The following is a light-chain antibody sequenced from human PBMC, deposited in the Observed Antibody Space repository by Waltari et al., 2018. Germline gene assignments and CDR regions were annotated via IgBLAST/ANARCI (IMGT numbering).Light chain of an antibody. CDR3: QAWDNSTVV. V-gene: IGLV3-1*01. CDR1: KLGDKY. Sequence: SYELAQPPSVSVSPGQTATITCSGDKLGDKYACWYQQKPGQAPVVVSYQHSKRPSGIPERFAGANSGNTATLTISGTQAMDEADYYCQAWDNSTVVFGGGTKLTVL. CDR2: QHS. J-gene: IGLJ2*01.